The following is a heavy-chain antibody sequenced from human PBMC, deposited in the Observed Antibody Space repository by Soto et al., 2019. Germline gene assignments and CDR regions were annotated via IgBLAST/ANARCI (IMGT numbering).Heavy chain of an antibody. CDR1: GFTFSSYA. CDR3: AKREDSGGSRGAPFDS. CDR2: ISGSGGNT. J-gene: IGHJ4*01. V-gene: IGHV3-23*01. D-gene: IGHD3-22*01. Sequence: EVQLLESGGGLVQPGGSLRLSCAASGFTFSSYAMTWVRQAPGKGLEWVSAISGSGGNTYYADSVKGRFTISRDNSKNTLYFQMNSLRVEDTAIYYCAKREDSGGSRGAPFDSWGPGTLVTVSS.